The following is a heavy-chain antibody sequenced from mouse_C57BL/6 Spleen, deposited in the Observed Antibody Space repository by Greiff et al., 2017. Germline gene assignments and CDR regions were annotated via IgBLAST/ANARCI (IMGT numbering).Heavy chain of an antibody. CDR1: GFTFSSYT. Sequence: EVQRVESGGGLVKPGGSLKLSCAASGFTFSSYTMSWVRQTPEKRLEWVATISGGGGNTYYPDSVKGRFTISRDNSKNTLYLQMSSLSSEDTALYYCARLLITTVVDHWYFDVWGTGTTVTVSS. CDR3: ARLLITTVVDHWYFDV. D-gene: IGHD1-1*01. J-gene: IGHJ1*03. V-gene: IGHV5-9*01. CDR2: ISGGGGNT.